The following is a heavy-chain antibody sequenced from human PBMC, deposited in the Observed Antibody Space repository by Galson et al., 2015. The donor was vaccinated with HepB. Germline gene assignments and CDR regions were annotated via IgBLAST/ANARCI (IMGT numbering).Heavy chain of an antibody. Sequence: TLSLTCTVSGGSISSGGYYWSWIRQHPGKGLEWIGYIYYSGSTYYNPSLKSRVTISVDTSKNQFSLKLSSVTAADTAVYYCARISRYGDYPDDAWFDPWGQGTLVTVSS. V-gene: IGHV4-31*03. CDR2: IYYSGST. D-gene: IGHD4-17*01. J-gene: IGHJ5*02. CDR3: ARISRYGDYPDDAWFDP. CDR1: GGSISSGGYY.